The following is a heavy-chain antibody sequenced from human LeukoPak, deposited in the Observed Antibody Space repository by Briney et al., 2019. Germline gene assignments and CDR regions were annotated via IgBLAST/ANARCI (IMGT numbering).Heavy chain of an antibody. Sequence: PSETLSPTCTVSGGSISSSSYYWGWIRQPPGKGLEWIGSIYYSGSTYYNPSLKSRVTISVDTSKNQFSLKLSSVTAADTAVYYCARHRNWNVFDYWGQGTLVTVSS. J-gene: IGHJ4*02. V-gene: IGHV4-39*01. CDR2: IYYSGST. D-gene: IGHD1-1*01. CDR1: GGSISSSSYY. CDR3: ARHRNWNVFDY.